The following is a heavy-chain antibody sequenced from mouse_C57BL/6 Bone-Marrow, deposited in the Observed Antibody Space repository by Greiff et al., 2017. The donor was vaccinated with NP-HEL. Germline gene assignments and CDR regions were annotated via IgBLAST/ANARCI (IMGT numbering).Heavy chain of an antibody. V-gene: IGHV1-64*01. CDR2: IHPNSGST. D-gene: IGHD2-2*01. J-gene: IGHJ4*01. CDR3: PYGYSFDAMDY. CDR1: GYTFTSYW. Sequence: QVQLQQSGAELVKPGASVKLSCKASGYTFTSYWMHWVKQRPGQGLEWIGMIHPNSGSTNYNEKFKSKATLTVDKSSRTDYMQLSSLTSEDTAVYYCPYGYSFDAMDYWGQGTSVTVSS.